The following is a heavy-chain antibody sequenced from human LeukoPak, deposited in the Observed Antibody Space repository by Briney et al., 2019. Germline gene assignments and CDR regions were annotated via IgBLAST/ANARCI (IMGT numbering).Heavy chain of an antibody. J-gene: IGHJ4*02. Sequence: GASVKVSRKTSGYSFTSQDMHWVRQAPGQSLEWMGCINPGNGDTKYSQDLQGRVTITRDTSATTAYMELSSLRSDDMAVYYCTLYNYWGQGTLVTVSS. V-gene: IGHV1-3*03. D-gene: IGHD2-2*02. CDR1: GYSFTSQD. CDR3: TLYNY. CDR2: INPGNGDT.